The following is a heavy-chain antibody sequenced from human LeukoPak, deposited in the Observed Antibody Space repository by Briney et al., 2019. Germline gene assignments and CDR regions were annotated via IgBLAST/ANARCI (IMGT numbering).Heavy chain of an antibody. J-gene: IGHJ5*02. CDR2: IYYSGST. CDR3: ARFTPQGYGWGGYNRFDP. CDR1: GGSISSYY. V-gene: IGHV4-59*01. D-gene: IGHD3-16*01. Sequence: NSSETLSLTCTVSGGSISSYYWSWIRQPPGKGLEWIGYIYYSGSTNYNPSLKSRVTISVDTSKNQFSLNLTSVTAADTAVYYCARFTPQGYGWGGYNRFDPWGQGTLVTVSS.